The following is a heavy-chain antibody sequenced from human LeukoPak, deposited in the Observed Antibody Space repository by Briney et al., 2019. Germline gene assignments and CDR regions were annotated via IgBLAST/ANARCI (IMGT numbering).Heavy chain of an antibody. V-gene: IGHV3-21*01. D-gene: IGHD2-2*01. CDR1: GFTFSSYS. CDR3: ASDIVVVPAARNY. Sequence: SGGSLRLSCAASGFTFSSYSMNWVRQAPGKGLEWASSISSSSSYIYYADSVKGRFTISRDNAKNSLYLQMNSLRAEDTAVYYCASDIVVVPAARNYWGQGTLVTVSS. CDR2: ISSSSSYI. J-gene: IGHJ4*02.